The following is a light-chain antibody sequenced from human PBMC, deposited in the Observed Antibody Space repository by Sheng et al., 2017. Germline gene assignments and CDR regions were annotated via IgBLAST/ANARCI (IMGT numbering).Light chain of an antibody. Sequence: VLTQSPATLSLSPGERATLSCRASQSIRNLLAWYQQKPGQAPRLLIFDASNRATGIPSRFSGSGSGTDFTLTISSLQPEDFATYYCQQSYSTPLTFGGGTKVEIK. CDR2: DAS. J-gene: IGKJ4*01. CDR1: QSIRNL. V-gene: IGKV3-11*01. CDR3: QQSYSTPLT.